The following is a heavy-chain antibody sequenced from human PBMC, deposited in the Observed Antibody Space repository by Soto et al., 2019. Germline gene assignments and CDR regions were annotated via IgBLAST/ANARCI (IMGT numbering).Heavy chain of an antibody. D-gene: IGHD5-12*01. CDR2: IYYSGIT. CDR1: GGSISSYY. V-gene: IGHV4-59*01. CDR3: ARDGRGYSGFAWDY. Sequence: QVQLQESGPGLVKPSETLSLTCTVSGGSISSYYWSWIRQPPGKGLGLVGYIYYSGITNYNRSLKSRFTIAVDTSKDQFSLKLSSVTAADTAVYYWARDGRGYSGFAWDYWGQGTLVTVSS. J-gene: IGHJ4*02.